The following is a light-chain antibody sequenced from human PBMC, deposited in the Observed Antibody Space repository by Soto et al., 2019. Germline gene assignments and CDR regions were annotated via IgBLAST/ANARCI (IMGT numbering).Light chain of an antibody. CDR3: SSYTSTNTVI. CDR1: SSDVGGYNF. CDR2: DVR. J-gene: IGLJ2*01. Sequence: QSALIQPASVSGSPGQSITISCTGTSSDVGGYNFVSWYQQHPGKAPKFIIYDVRNRPSGVSNRFSGSRSGNTASLTISGLQAEDEADYYCSSYTSTNTVIFGGGTKLTVL. V-gene: IGLV2-14*03.